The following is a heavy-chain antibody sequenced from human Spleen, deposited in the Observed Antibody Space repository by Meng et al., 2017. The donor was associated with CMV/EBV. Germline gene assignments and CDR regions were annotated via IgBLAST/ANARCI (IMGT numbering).Heavy chain of an antibody. CDR3: AREVMATGGTSSVDY. CDR2: ISAYNGKT. V-gene: IGHV1-18*01. J-gene: IGHJ4*02. CDR1: GYTFTSYG. D-gene: IGHD5-24*01. Sequence: SGYTFTSYGVSWVRQAPGQGLEWMGWISAYNGKTYYAQKLQGRVTMTTDTSTSTAYMELRSLRSDDTAVYYCAREVMATGGTSSVDYWGQGTLVTVSS.